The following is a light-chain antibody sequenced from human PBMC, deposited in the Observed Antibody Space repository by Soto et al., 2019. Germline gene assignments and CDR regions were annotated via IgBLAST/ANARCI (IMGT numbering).Light chain of an antibody. CDR3: GTWDSGLSAWV. Sequence: QSVLTQPHSVSAAPGQQVSIACSVSSSNIVKNYVSWYQQLPGTAPKLLIYENNKRPSGIHDRFSGSESGTSATLGITGLQTGDEADYYCGTWDSGLSAWVFGGGTKLTVL. V-gene: IGLV1-51*02. CDR1: SSNIVKNY. J-gene: IGLJ3*02. CDR2: ENN.